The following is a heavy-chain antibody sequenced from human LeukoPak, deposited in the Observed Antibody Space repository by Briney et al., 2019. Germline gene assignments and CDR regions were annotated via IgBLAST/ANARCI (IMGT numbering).Heavy chain of an antibody. Sequence: GGSLRVSCAASGFTFSTYWMHWVRRAPGKGLVWVSHIKSDGSSTSYADSVKGRFTISRDNAKNTLYLQMNSLRAEDTAVYFCARDRGYTQDYWGQGTLITVSS. CDR1: GFTFSTYW. J-gene: IGHJ4*02. D-gene: IGHD5-12*01. CDR3: ARDRGYTQDY. V-gene: IGHV3-74*01. CDR2: IKSDGSST.